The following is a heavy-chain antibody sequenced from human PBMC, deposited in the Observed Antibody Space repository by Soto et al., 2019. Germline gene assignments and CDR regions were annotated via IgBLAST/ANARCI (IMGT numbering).Heavy chain of an antibody. CDR1: GFTFSSDA. CDR2: ISGSGGST. Sequence: PGGSLRLSCAASGFTFSSDAMSWVRQAPGKGLEWVSAISGSGGSTYYADSVKGRFTISRDNSKNTLYLQMNSLRAEDTAVYYCAKPLRQWLVRSAFDIWGQGTMLTVSS. J-gene: IGHJ3*02. D-gene: IGHD6-19*01. V-gene: IGHV3-23*01. CDR3: AKPLRQWLVRSAFDI.